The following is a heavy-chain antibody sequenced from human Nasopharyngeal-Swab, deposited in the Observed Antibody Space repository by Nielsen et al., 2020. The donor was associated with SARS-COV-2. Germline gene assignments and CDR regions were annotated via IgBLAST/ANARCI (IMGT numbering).Heavy chain of an antibody. CDR2: INHSGST. J-gene: IGHJ4*02. Sequence: WIRQPPGKGLEWIGEINHSGSTNCNPSLKSRVTISVDTSKNHFSLKLSSVTAADTAVYYCARIEDCSSTSCYDYFDYWGQGTLVTVSS. V-gene: IGHV4-34*01. CDR3: ARIEDCSSTSCYDYFDY. D-gene: IGHD2-2*01.